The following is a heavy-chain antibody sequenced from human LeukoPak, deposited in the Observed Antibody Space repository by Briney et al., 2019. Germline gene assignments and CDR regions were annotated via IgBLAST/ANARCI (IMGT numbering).Heavy chain of an antibody. D-gene: IGHD6-19*01. J-gene: IGHJ4*02. CDR1: GYSFTNYW. CDR2: IYPGDSDT. V-gene: IGHV5-51*01. CDR3: ARGRGAIYSSGWYNY. Sequence: GESLKISCKGSGYSFTNYWIGWVRQMPGKGLEWMGIIYPGDSDTRYNPSFQGQVSISADKSISTAYLQWSSLKASDTAMYYCARGRGAIYSSGWYNYWGQGTLVTVSS.